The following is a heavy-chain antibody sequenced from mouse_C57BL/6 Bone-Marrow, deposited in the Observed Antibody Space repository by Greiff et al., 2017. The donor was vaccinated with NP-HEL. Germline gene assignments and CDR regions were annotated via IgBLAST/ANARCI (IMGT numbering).Heavy chain of an antibody. D-gene: IGHD1-1*01. Sequence: QVQLQQPGTELVKPGASVKLSCKASGYTFTSYWMHWVKPRPGQGLDWIGNINPSNGGTNYNEKFKSKATLTVDQSSSTASMKLSSLTSEDSAVYYCAREEVYYYGSRGYFDVWGTGTTVTVSS. V-gene: IGHV1-53*01. J-gene: IGHJ1*03. CDR3: AREEVYYYGSRGYFDV. CDR2: INPSNGGT. CDR1: GYTFTSYW.